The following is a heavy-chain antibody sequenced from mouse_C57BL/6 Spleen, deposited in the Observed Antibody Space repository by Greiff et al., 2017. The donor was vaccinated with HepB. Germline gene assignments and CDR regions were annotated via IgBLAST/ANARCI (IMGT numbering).Heavy chain of an antibody. D-gene: IGHD2-2*01. J-gene: IGHJ4*01. CDR2: IYPRDGST. Sequence: QVQLQQPGAELVKPGASVKMSCKASGYTFTSYDINWVKQRPGQGLEWIGWIYPRDGSTKYNEKFKGKATLTVDTSSSTAYMELHSLTSEDSAVYFCARYDGYGGDYAMDYWGQGTSVTVSS. CDR1: GYTFTSYD. V-gene: IGHV1-85*01. CDR3: ARYDGYGGDYAMDY.